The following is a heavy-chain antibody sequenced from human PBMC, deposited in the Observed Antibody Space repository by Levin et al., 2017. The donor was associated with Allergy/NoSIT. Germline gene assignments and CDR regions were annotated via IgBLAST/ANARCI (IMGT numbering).Heavy chain of an antibody. CDR2: ISYDGSDT. J-gene: IGHJ4*02. D-gene: IGHD1-14*01. Sequence: PGGSLRLSCAASGFTFSSYAMHWVLQAPGMGLQWVAFISYDGSDTSYAESVKGRFTISRDDSKNTVYLQMYSLRPEDTATYYCAKEGPGRDFDYWGQGTLVAVSS. CDR1: GFTFSSYA. CDR3: AKEGPGRDFDY. V-gene: IGHV3-30*18.